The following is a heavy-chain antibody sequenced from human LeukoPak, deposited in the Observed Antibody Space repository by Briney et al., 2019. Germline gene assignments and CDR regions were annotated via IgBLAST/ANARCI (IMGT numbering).Heavy chain of an antibody. CDR2: IYYSGST. V-gene: IGHV4-59*01. CDR3: ARDLTSFDY. D-gene: IGHD3-9*01. J-gene: IGHJ4*02. CDR1: GVSIGSYY. Sequence: LETLSLTCTVSGVSIGSYYWTWIRQPPGKGLEWIGYIYYSGSTNYNPSLKSRVTISVDTSKNQLSLKLTSVTAADTAVYYCARDLTSFDYWGQGTLVTVSS.